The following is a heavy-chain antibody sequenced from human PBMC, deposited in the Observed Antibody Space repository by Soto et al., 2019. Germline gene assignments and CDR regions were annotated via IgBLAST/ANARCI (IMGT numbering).Heavy chain of an antibody. J-gene: IGHJ6*02. CDR3: AREDSSGWYYYYGMDV. Sequence: GASVKVSCKASGGTFSSYAISWVRQAPGQGLEWMGGIIPIFGTANYAQKFQGRVTITADKSTSTAYMELSSLRSEDTAVYYCAREDSSGWYYYYGMDVWGQGTTVTVSS. V-gene: IGHV1-69*06. CDR1: GGTFSSYA. CDR2: IIPIFGTA. D-gene: IGHD6-19*01.